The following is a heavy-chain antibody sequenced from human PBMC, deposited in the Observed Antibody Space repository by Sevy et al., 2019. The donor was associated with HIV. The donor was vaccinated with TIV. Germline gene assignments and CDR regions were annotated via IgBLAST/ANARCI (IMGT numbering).Heavy chain of an antibody. CDR2: ISSSSSTI. CDR3: ASGYYYDSSGYYWGAFDI. CDR1: GFTFSSYS. J-gene: IGHJ3*02. D-gene: IGHD3-22*01. Sequence: GGSLRLSCAASGFTFSSYSMNWVRQAPGKGLEWVSYISSSSSTIYYADSVKGRFTISRDNAKNSLYLQMNSLRDEDTAVYYCASGYYYDSSGYYWGAFDIWGQGTMVTVSS. V-gene: IGHV3-48*02.